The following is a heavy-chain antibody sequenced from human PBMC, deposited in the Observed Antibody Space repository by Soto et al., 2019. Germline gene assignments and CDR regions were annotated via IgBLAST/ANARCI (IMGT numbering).Heavy chain of an antibody. D-gene: IGHD1-1*01. Sequence: EVQLVESGGGLVQPGGSLRLSCAASGFTFSTYSMNWVRQAPGKGREWVSYISSSSSTIYYADSVKGRFTISRDNAKNSLYLQMNSLRAEDTAVYYCARHPVQLERRGQKQKFDYWGQGTLVTVSS. CDR2: ISSSSSTI. V-gene: IGHV3-48*01. J-gene: IGHJ4*02. CDR3: ARHPVQLERRGQKQKFDY. CDR1: GFTFSTYS.